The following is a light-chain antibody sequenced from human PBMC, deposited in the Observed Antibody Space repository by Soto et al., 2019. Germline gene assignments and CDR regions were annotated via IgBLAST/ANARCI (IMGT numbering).Light chain of an antibody. CDR1: QSVDRY. CDR3: QQRRDWPLT. J-gene: IGKJ4*01. CDR2: DAY. Sequence: EVVLTQSPDTLSLSPGETATLSCRASQSVDRYVAWYQQKVGQAPRLLIYDAYTRATGIPARFSGSGSGTDFTLTISSLEPEDSAVYYCQQRRDWPLTFGGGTKVEIK. V-gene: IGKV3-11*01.